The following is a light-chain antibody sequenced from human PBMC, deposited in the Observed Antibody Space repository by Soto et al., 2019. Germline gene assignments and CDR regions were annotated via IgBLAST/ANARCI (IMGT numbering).Light chain of an antibody. CDR3: QTWGPGIQV. V-gene: IGLV4-69*01. Sequence: QPVLTQSPSASASLGASVKLTCTLTSGHSSYAIAWHQQQPEKGPRYLMKLNSDGSHSKGDRIPDRFSGSSSGAERYLTISSLQSEDEADYYCQTWGPGIQVFGGGTKLTVL. CDR1: SGHSSYA. J-gene: IGLJ3*02. CDR2: LNSDGSH.